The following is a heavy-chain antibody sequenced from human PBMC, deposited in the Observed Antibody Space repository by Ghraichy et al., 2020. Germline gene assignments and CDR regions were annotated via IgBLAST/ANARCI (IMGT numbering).Heavy chain of an antibody. J-gene: IGHJ6*02. CDR2: INHSGST. Sequence: SETLSLTCAVYGGSFSGYYWSWIRQPPGKGLEWIGEINHSGSTNYNPSLKSRVTISVDTSKNQFSLKLSSVTAADTAVYYCARGPRRVYNGSGSPSYYYYGMDVWGQGTTVTVSS. CDR1: GGSFSGYY. CDR3: ARGPRRVYNGSGSPSYYYYGMDV. D-gene: IGHD3-10*01. V-gene: IGHV4-34*01.